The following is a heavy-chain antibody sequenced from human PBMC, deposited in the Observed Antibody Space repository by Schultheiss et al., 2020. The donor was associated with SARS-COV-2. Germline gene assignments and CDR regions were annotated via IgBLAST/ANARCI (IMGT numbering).Heavy chain of an antibody. Sequence: GGSLRLSCAASGFTFSSYGMHWVRQAPGKGLEWVAVISYDGSNKYYADSVKGRFTISRDNSKNTLYLQMNSLRAEDTAVYYCARLSPSDYWGQGTLVTVSS. V-gene: IGHV3-30*03. CDR2: ISYDGSNK. CDR3: ARLSPSDY. CDR1: GFTFSSYG. J-gene: IGHJ4*02.